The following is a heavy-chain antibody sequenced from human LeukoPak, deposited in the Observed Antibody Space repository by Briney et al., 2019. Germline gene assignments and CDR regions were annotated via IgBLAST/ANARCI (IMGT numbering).Heavy chain of an antibody. CDR1: GFTFTDIA. CDR2: ISADGAYT. J-gene: IGHJ4*02. D-gene: IGHD2-2*01. Sequence: GGSLRLSCAASGFTFTDIAMSWVRQPPGKGLEWVSAISADGAYTYYADSVKGRFTISRDNSKSTLFLQMNSLKAEDSALYYCAKDLSSCTTTTCFFDYWGQGTQVTVSS. V-gene: IGHV3-23*01. CDR3: AKDLSSCTTTTCFFDY.